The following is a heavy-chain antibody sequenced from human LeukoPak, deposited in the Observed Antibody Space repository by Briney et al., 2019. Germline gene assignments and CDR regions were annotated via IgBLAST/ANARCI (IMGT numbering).Heavy chain of an antibody. D-gene: IGHD2-15*01. CDR2: IKQDGSEK. CDR1: GFTFSSYW. Sequence: GGPLRLSCAASGFTFSSYWMSWVRQAPGKGLEWVANIKQDGSEKYYVDSVKGRFTISRDNAKNSLYLQMNSLRAEDTAVYYCARAPRDLRTGRRWYYFDYWGQGTLVTVSS. J-gene: IGHJ4*02. CDR3: ARAPRDLRTGRRWYYFDY. V-gene: IGHV3-7*01.